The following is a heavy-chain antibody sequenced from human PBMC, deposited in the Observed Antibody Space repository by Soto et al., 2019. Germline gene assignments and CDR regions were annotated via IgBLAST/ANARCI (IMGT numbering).Heavy chain of an antibody. J-gene: IGHJ6*04. D-gene: IGHD3-3*01. Sequence: SGTLCLTCTASGGSFSSGGYYWIWIRQPPGKGLEWVGYIYYSGSNTSNPSLKSRVIISVDTSKNEFSLKLSSVTAADPAVYYCARDGLRFLEWFRDYYDYRMDVRGTGTTGNVSP. CDR1: GGSFSSGGYY. V-gene: IGHV4-61*08. CDR3: ARDGLRFLEWFRDYYDYRMDV. CDR2: IYYSGSN.